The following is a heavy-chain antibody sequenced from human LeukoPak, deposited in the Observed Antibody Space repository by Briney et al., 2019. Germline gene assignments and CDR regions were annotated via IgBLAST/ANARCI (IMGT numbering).Heavy chain of an antibody. V-gene: IGHV1-24*01. CDR3: TTSSYYSSSSIDY. CDR2: FDPEDGET. CDR1: GYTLTELS. J-gene: IGHJ4*02. D-gene: IGHD6-13*01. Sequence: GASVKVSCKVSGYTLTELSMHWVRQAPGKGLEWMGGFDPEDGETIYAQKFQGRVTMTEDTSTDTAYMELSSLRSEDTAVYYCTTSSYYSSSSIDYWGQGTLVTVSS.